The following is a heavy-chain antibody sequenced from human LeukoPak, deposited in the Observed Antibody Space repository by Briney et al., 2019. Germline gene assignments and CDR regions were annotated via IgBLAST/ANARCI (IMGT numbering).Heavy chain of an antibody. CDR1: GGSISSTNW. CDR2: ICLSGLT. J-gene: IGHJ4*02. V-gene: IGHV4-4*02. Sequence: SETLSLTCGVSGGSISSTNWWGWVRQPPGQGLGWIGEICLSGLTNYNPSLKSRVTMSRDKSKNHLSLNLTSVTAADTAVYYCSRESGAFSPFGYWGQGTLVTVSS. D-gene: IGHD1-26*01. CDR3: SRESGAFSPFGY.